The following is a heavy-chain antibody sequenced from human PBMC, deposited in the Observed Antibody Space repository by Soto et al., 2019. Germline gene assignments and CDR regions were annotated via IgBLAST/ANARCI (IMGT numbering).Heavy chain of an antibody. CDR3: AKGIAMITFGGVIVDGDAFDI. Sequence: EVQLLESGGGLVQPGGSLRLSCAASGFTFSSYAMSWVRQAPGKGLEWVSAISGSGGSTYYADSVKGRFTISRDNSKNTLYLQMNSLRAEDTAVYYCAKGIAMITFGGVIVDGDAFDIWGQGTMVTVSS. CDR2: ISGSGGST. CDR1: GFTFSSYA. J-gene: IGHJ3*02. V-gene: IGHV3-23*01. D-gene: IGHD3-16*02.